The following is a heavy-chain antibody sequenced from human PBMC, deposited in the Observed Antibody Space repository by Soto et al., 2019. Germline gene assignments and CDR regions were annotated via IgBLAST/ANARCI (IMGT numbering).Heavy chain of an antibody. CDR2: INPNSGGT. J-gene: IGHJ5*02. V-gene: IGHV1-2*02. CDR3: ARDRHSSSWYRDSPNWFDP. CDR1: GYTFTGYY. Sequence: ASVKVSCKASGYTFTGYYMHWVRQAPGQGLEWMGWINPNSGGTNYAQKFQGRVTMTRDTSISTAYMELSRLRSDDTAVYYCARDRHSSSWYRDSPNWFDPWGQGTLVTVSS. D-gene: IGHD6-13*01.